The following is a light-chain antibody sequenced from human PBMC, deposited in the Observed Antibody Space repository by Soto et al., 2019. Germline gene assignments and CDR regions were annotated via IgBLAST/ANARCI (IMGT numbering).Light chain of an antibody. CDR1: QDIRDD. CDR2: AAS. Sequence: DIQMTQSPSSLCSSXGDRVTIPXXASQDIRDDLGWYQQKPGKAPKRLIYAASSLQSGVPSRFSGSGSGTEFTLTISGLQPEDFATYYCLQHHSYLWTFGQGTKVDNK. CDR3: LQHHSYLWT. V-gene: IGKV1-17*01. J-gene: IGKJ1*01.